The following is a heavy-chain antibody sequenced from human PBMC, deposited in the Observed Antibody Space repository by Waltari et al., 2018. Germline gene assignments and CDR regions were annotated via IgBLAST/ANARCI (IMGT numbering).Heavy chain of an antibody. Sequence: EVQLVESGGGLVQPGGSLRLSCVGSGFTFGNFWMTWVRQAPGKGLEWVAGIKQDGNEKYYVDSVKGRFTISRDNARNSLYLQMSSLRDDDTAVYYCARGSGYSGSEYWGQGTLVIVSS. D-gene: IGHD1-26*01. CDR1: GFTFGNFW. CDR3: ARGSGYSGSEY. V-gene: IGHV3-7*04. J-gene: IGHJ4*02. CDR2: IKQDGNEK.